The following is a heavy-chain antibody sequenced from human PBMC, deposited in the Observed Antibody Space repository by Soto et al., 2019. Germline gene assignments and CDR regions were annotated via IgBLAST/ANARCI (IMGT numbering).Heavy chain of an antibody. V-gene: IGHV3-43*01. Sequence: ESGGVVVQPGGSLRLSCAASGFTFDDYTMHWVRQAPGRGLEWVSLISWDGGSTYYADSVKGRFTISRDNSKNSLYLQMNSLRTEDTALYYCAKGGCSSTSCYAEVYYYGMDVWGQGTTVTVSS. CDR3: AKGGCSSTSCYAEVYYYGMDV. D-gene: IGHD2-2*01. CDR1: GFTFDDYT. CDR2: ISWDGGST. J-gene: IGHJ6*02.